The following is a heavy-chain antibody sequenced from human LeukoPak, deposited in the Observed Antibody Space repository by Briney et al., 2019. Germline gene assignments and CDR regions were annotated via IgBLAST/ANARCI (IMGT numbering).Heavy chain of an antibody. D-gene: IGHD5-24*01. CDR2: IIPIFGTA. Sequence: ASVKVSCKASGGTFTSYAISWVRQAPAQGLEWMGGIIPIFGTANYAQEFQGRVTITTDESTSTAYMELSSLRSEDTGVYYCARGRWLQPWGYFDYWGQGTLVTVSS. CDR3: ARGRWLQPWGYFDY. V-gene: IGHV1-69*05. J-gene: IGHJ4*02. CDR1: GGTFTSYA.